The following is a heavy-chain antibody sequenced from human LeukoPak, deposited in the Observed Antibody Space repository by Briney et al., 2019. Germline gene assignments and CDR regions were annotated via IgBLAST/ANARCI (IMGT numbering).Heavy chain of an antibody. Sequence: PSETLSLTCAVYGGSFSGYYWSWIRQPPGKGLEWIGEINHSGSTNYNPSLKSRVTISVNTSKNQFSLKLSPVTAADTAVYYCARGIVGATLWGQGTLVTVSS. J-gene: IGHJ4*02. CDR1: GGSFSGYY. CDR2: INHSGST. D-gene: IGHD1-26*01. CDR3: ARGIVGATL. V-gene: IGHV4-34*01.